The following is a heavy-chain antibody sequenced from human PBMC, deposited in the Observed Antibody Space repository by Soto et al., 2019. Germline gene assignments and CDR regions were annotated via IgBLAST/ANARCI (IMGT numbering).Heavy chain of an antibody. V-gene: IGHV4-59*08. Sequence: SETLSLTCTVSGGSISSYYWSWIRQPPGKGLEWIGYIYYSGSTNYNPSLKSRVTISVDTSKNQFSLKLSSVTAADTAVYYCARQYYYDSSGYYSRGDAFDIWGQGTMVTVSS. J-gene: IGHJ3*02. CDR2: IYYSGST. CDR3: ARQYYYDSSGYYSRGDAFDI. D-gene: IGHD3-22*01. CDR1: GGSISSYY.